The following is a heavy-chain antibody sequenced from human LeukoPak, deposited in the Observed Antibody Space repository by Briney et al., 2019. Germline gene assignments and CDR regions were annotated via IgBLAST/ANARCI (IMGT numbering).Heavy chain of an antibody. CDR3: ARGPSPYYDFWSGYYLSKYYYYYYGMDV. CDR2: MNPNSGNT. D-gene: IGHD3-3*01. J-gene: IGHJ6*02. CDR1: GYTFTSYY. Sequence: ASVKVSCKASGYTFTSYYMHWVRQATGQGLEWMGWMNPNSGNTGYAQKFQGRVTMTRNTSISTAYMELSSLKSEDTAVYYCARGPSPYYDFWSGYYLSKYYYYYYGMDVWGQGTTVTVSS. V-gene: IGHV1-8*02.